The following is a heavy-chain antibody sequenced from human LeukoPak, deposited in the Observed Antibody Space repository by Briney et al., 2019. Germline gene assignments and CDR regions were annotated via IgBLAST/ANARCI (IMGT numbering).Heavy chain of an antibody. CDR1: GYTFTSYD. D-gene: IGHD3-16*01. CDR3: ARGRWGGRYFDY. J-gene: IGHJ4*02. V-gene: IGHV1-8*01. CDR2: MNPNSGNT. Sequence: ASVKVSCKASGYTFTSYDINWVRQATEQGLESMGWMNPNSGNTGYAQKFQGRVTMTRNTSISTAYMELSSLRSEDTAVYYCARGRWGGRYFDYWGQGTLVTVSS.